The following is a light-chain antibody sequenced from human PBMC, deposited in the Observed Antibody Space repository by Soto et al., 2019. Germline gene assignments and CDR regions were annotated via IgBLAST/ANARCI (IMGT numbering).Light chain of an antibody. CDR3: QQANSFPLT. J-gene: IGKJ4*01. CDR2: AAS. CDR1: QGITNW. Sequence: DIQMTHSPSSVSASVGGRVTITSRASQGITNWLAWYQQKPGKAPKLLIYAASGLPSGVPSRFSGSGSGTDFTLTISSLQPEDFATYYCQQANSFPLTFGGGTKWIS. V-gene: IGKV1-12*01.